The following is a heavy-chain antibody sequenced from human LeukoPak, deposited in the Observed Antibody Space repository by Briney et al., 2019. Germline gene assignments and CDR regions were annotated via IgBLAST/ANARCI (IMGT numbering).Heavy chain of an antibody. CDR1: GFTFSSYA. CDR2: IISNGGST. CDR3: ASTSGGI. Sequence: GGSLRLSCAASGFTFSSYAMHWVRQAPGKGLEYVSAIISNGGSTYYANSVKGRFTISRDNSKNTLYLQMGSLRAEDMAVYYCASTSGGIWGQGTMVTVSS. J-gene: IGHJ3*02. V-gene: IGHV3-64*01. D-gene: IGHD1-26*01.